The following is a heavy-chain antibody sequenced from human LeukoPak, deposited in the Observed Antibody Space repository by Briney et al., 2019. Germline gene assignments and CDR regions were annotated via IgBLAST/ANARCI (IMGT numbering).Heavy chain of an antibody. CDR2: INWNGGST. J-gene: IGHJ4*02. CDR1: GSTFDEYG. Sequence: PGGSMRLSSAASGSTFDEYGMSWVRQAPGKGLGWVSGINWNGGSTGYADSVKGRFTISRDNAKNSLYLQMNSLRADDTAFYYCARDQAKGFDYWGQATLVTVSS. V-gene: IGHV3-20*04. CDR3: ARDQAKGFDY.